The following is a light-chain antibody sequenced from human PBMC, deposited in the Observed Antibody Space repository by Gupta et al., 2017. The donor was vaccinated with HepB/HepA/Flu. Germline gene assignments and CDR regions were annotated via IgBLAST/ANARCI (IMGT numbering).Light chain of an antibody. CDR1: NIGSKS. Sequence: SYVLTQPPSVSVAPGETARISCGGNNIGSKSVHWYQQKPGQAPVLVIYYDSDRPSGIPERFSGSNSGNTATLTISRVEAGDEADYDCQVWDSSSDHVVFGGGTKLTVL. J-gene: IGLJ2*01. CDR2: YDS. V-gene: IGLV3-21*04. CDR3: QVWDSSSDHVV.